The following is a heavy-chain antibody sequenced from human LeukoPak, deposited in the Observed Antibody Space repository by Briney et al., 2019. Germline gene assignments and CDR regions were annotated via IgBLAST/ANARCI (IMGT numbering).Heavy chain of an antibody. CDR1: GGSFSGYY. D-gene: IGHD2-15*01. Sequence: SETLSLTCAVYGGSFSGYYWSWIRQPPGKGLEWIGEINHSGSTNYNPSLKSRVTISVDTSKNQFSLKLSSVTAADTAVYYCARGVAAAKGYWGQGTLATVSS. CDR2: INHSGST. CDR3: ARGVAAAKGY. V-gene: IGHV4-34*01. J-gene: IGHJ4*02.